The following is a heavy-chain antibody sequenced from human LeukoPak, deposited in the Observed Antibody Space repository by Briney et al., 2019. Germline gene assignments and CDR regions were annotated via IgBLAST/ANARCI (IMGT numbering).Heavy chain of an antibody. CDR2: IIPIFGTA. Sequence: ASVKVSCKASGGTFSSYAISWVRQAPGQGLECMGGIIPIFGTANYAQKFQGRVTITADESTSTAYMELSSLRSEDTAVYYCARGGRYGSGSRLKYYYYYYYMDVWGKGTTVTISS. V-gene: IGHV1-69*13. CDR3: ARGGRYGSGSRLKYYYYYYYMDV. CDR1: GGTFSSYA. J-gene: IGHJ6*03. D-gene: IGHD3-10*01.